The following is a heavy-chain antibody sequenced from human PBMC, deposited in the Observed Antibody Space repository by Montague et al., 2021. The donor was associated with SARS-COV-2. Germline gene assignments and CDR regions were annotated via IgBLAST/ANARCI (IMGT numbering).Heavy chain of an antibody. CDR3: AKLGCYTDY. V-gene: IGHV3-9*01. CDR2: ISWNSGSI. J-gene: IGHJ4*02. CDR1: GFTFDDYA. Sequence: SLRLSCPASGFTFDDYAMHWVRQAPGKGLEWVSGISWNSGSIGYADSVKGRFTISRDNAKNSLYLQMNSLRAEDTALYYCAKLGCYTDYWGQGTLVTVSS. D-gene: IGHD2-2*02.